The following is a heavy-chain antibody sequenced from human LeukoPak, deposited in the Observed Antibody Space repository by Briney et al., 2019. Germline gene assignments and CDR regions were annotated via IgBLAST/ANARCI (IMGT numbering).Heavy chain of an antibody. CDR1: GYTFTSYY. Sequence: ASVKVSCKASGYTFTSYYMHWERQAPGQGLEWMGIINPSGGSTSYAQKFQGRVTMTRDTSTSTVYMELSSLRSEDTAVYYCARDREDIVVVPAAMRRDYYYYGMDVWGQGTTVTVS. J-gene: IGHJ6*02. D-gene: IGHD2-2*01. CDR3: ARDREDIVVVPAAMRRDYYYYGMDV. CDR2: INPSGGST. V-gene: IGHV1-46*01.